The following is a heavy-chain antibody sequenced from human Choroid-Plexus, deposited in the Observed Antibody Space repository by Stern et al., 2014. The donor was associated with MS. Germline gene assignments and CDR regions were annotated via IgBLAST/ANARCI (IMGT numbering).Heavy chain of an antibody. V-gene: IGHV3-30*18. Sequence: VQLVESGGGVVQPGRPLRLSWVASGFTFGSCAMHWVRQAPGKGLAWVAGVSYDGSNKYYADSVKGRFTISRDNSQNTLYMQMSSLRPEDTAVYYCAKDRQYLTYFFDHWGQGSLVTVSS. J-gene: IGHJ5*02. CDR1: GFTFGSCA. CDR3: AKDRQYLTYFFDH. D-gene: IGHD2/OR15-2a*01. CDR2: VSYDGSNK.